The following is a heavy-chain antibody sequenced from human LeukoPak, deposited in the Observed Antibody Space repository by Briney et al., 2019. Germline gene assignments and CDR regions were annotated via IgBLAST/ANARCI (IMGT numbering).Heavy chain of an antibody. J-gene: IGHJ4*02. CDR3: PKTTDGDSNFDY. V-gene: IGHV3-23*01. CDR2: ITVSGGNT. CDR1: GFTFRSYA. Sequence: GGSLRLSCAASGFTFRSYAMSWVRQAPGKGLEWVSFITVSGGNTHDADSVKGRFTISRDNSKNTLYLQMKSLRAEDTAVYYCPKTTDGDSNFDYWGQGTLVTDSS. D-gene: IGHD4-17*01.